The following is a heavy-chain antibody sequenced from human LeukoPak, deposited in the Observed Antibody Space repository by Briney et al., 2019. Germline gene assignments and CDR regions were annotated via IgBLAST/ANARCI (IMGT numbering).Heavy chain of an antibody. D-gene: IGHD3-9*01. Sequence: TGGSLRLSCAASGFTFSSYWMHWVRQAPGKGLVWVSRINSDGSSTSYADSVKGRFTISRDNAKNTLYLQMNSLRAEDTAVYYCARGLRYFDWLFPPDAFDIWGQGTMATVSS. CDR2: INSDGSST. J-gene: IGHJ3*02. V-gene: IGHV3-74*01. CDR1: GFTFSSYW. CDR3: ARGLRYFDWLFPPDAFDI.